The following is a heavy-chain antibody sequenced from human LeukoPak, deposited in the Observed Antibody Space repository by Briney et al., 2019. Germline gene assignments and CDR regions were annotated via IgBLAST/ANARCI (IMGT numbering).Heavy chain of an antibody. Sequence: PGGSLRLSCAASGFTFSSYAMSWVRQPPGKGLEWIGSIYYSGSSYYNPSLKSRVTISVDTSKNQFSLKLSSVTAADTAVYYCARQSVAGQDYDYWGQGTLVTVSS. V-gene: IGHV4-39*01. CDR1: GFTFSSYA. J-gene: IGHJ4*02. D-gene: IGHD6-19*01. CDR2: IYYSGSS. CDR3: ARQSVAGQDYDY.